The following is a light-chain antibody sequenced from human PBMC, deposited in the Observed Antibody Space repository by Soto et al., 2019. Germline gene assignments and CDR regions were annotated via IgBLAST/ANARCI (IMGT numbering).Light chain of an antibody. CDR2: YKSDSDK. V-gene: IGLV5-45*01. CDR1: SDINVGPYS. J-gene: IGLJ2*01. Sequence: QPVLTQPASLSASPGASASLTCTLRSDINVGPYSVYWYQQKPGSRPQHLLTYKSDSDKQHGSGVPSRLSGSKDASANAAILLTSGLPSEEEADYYCMIWHSSAVVFGGGTKLTVL. CDR3: MIWHSSAVV.